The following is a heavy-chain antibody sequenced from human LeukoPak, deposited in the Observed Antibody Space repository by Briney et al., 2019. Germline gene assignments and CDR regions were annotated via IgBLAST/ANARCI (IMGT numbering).Heavy chain of an antibody. CDR2: IKSKIAGETT. CDR1: GFTFSNAW. D-gene: IGHD3-10*01. Sequence: GGSLRLSCAASGFTFSNAWMSWVRQAPGKGLEWGGHIKSKIAGETTGYAAPVKGRFTISRDESKNMLYLQMNSLKTEDTAVYYCTTELGLSFGVRYFDHWGQGTSATVSS. CDR3: TTELGLSFGVRYFDH. V-gene: IGHV3-15*01. J-gene: IGHJ4*02.